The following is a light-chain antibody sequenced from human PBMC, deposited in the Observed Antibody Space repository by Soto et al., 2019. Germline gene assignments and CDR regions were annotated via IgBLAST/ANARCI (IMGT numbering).Light chain of an antibody. J-gene: IGLJ2*01. CDR1: SL. Sequence: QTVVTQPASVSGSPGQSITISCTGTSLVSWYQQHPGKAPKLMIYEGSKRPSGVSNRFSGSKSGNTASLTISGLQAEDEADYYCCSYAGQRVVFGGGTKVTVL. V-gene: IGLV2-23*01. CDR2: EGS. CDR3: CSYAGQRVV.